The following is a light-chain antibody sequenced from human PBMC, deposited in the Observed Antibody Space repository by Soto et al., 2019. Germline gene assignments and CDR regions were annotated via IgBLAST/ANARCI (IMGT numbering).Light chain of an antibody. J-gene: IGKJ2*01. Sequence: DIQMTQFPSTLSASVGDRVTITCRASQSITTWLAWYQQKPGKAPKLLIYKATNLQSGVPSRFSGSGSGTEFSLTISSLQPDDFATYYCQQYNDYQYIFGQGTKLEIK. CDR2: KAT. V-gene: IGKV1-5*03. CDR1: QSITTW. CDR3: QQYNDYQYI.